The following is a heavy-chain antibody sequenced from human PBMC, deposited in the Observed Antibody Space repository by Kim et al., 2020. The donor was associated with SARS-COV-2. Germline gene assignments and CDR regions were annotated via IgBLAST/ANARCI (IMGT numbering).Heavy chain of an antibody. CDR2: IDHSGST. Sequence: SETLSLTCAVYGGSFSGYYCSWIRQPPGKGLEWIGEIDHSGSTNYNPSLKSRVIISADTSKNQFSLKLSSVTAADTAVYYCARGLRGVAPALITYFYY. D-gene: IGHD5-18*01. V-gene: IGHV4-34*01. CDR3: ARGLRGVAPALITYFYY. J-gene: IGHJ6*01. CDR1: GGSFSGYY.